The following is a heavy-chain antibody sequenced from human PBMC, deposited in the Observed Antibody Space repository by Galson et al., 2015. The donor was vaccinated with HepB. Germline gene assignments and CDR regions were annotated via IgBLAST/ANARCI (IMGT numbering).Heavy chain of an antibody. V-gene: IGHV1-3*01. CDR2: VNAGNGNT. CDR1: GYTFTSYA. D-gene: IGHD3-10*01. J-gene: IGHJ6*03. CDR3: ARVDTMVQGVYYYYYMDV. Sequence: SVKVSCKASGYTFTSYAMHWVRQAPGQRLEWMGWVNAGNGNTKYSQKFQGRVTITRDTSASTAYMELSSLRSEDTAVYYCARVDTMVQGVYYYYYMDVWGKGTTVTVS.